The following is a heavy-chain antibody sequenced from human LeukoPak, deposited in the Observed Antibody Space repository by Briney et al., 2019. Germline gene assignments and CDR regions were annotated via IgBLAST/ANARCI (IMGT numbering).Heavy chain of an antibody. CDR2: ISGSGGST. CDR1: GFTFGSYA. J-gene: IGHJ4*02. V-gene: IGHV3-23*01. Sequence: GGSLRLSCAASGFTFGSYAMSWVRQTPGKGLEWVSGISGSGGSTYYADSVKGRFTISRDNSKSTLYLQINSLRAEDTAVYYCAKDLSSPGYFFDYWGQGTLVSVSS. CDR3: AKDLSSPGYFFDY. D-gene: IGHD6-6*01.